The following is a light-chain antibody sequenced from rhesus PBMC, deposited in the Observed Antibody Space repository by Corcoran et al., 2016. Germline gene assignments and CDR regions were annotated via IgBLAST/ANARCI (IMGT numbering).Light chain of an antibody. CDR1: ENVNNY. CDR3: QHGYGTPPT. Sequence: DIQMTQSPSSLSASVGDRVTITCRASENVNNYLNWYQQKPGKAPKLLIYKESTLQSGVPSRFSGSGSWTDYTFTISSLQPEDVATYYWQHGYGTPPTFGGGTKVEIK. V-gene: IGKV1-74*01. J-gene: IGKJ4*01. CDR2: KES.